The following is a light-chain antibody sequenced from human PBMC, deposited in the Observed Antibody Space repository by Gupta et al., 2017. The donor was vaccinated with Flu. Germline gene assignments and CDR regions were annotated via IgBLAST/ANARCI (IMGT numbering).Light chain of an antibody. CDR2: LVS. J-gene: IGKJ1*01. CDR3: MQGAHWPWA. V-gene: IGKV2-30*01. Sequence: QSALSLRATLGQRSSISCRSSQSLVYSDGNTVLHWFQQRPGQAPRRLIYLVSHRESGVPDRFSGSGSGTEFTLKISRVEAEDVGIYFCMQGAHWPWAFGQGTKVEI. CDR1: QSLVYSDGNTV.